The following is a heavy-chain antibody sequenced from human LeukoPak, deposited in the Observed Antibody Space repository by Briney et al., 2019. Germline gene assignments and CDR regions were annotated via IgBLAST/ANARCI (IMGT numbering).Heavy chain of an antibody. CDR3: ARQAGYYDSSGYKAGKEFDY. Sequence: SETLSLTCTVSGDSVSSGSYYWGWIRQPPGKGLEWIGSIYYSGSTYYNPSLKSRVTISVDTSKNQFSLKLSSVTAADTAVYYCARQAGYYDSSGYKAGKEFDYWGQGTLVTVSS. D-gene: IGHD3-22*01. J-gene: IGHJ4*02. V-gene: IGHV4-39*01. CDR1: GDSVSSGSYY. CDR2: IYYSGST.